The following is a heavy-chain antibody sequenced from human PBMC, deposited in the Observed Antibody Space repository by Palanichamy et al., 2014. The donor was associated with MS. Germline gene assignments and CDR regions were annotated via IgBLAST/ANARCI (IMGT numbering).Heavy chain of an antibody. V-gene: IGHV2-5*02. J-gene: IGHJ5*02. CDR2: IYWDDDK. Sequence: QITLKESGPTAVKPTQTLTLTCTFSDFSLGSSGVGVGWIRQPPGKALEWLAVIYWDDDKRYNASLKRRLTVTKDTTKNQVVLTMANMDPVDTGTYYCARTLKALTGRWGNWFDPWGQGKLVIVSS. D-gene: IGHD3-9*01. CDR3: ARTLKALTGRWGNWFDP. CDR1: DFSLGSSGVG.